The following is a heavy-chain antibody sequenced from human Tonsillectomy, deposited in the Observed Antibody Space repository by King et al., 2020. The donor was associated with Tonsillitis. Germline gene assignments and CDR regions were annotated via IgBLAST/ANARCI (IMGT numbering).Heavy chain of an antibody. CDR2: MWYDGSKE. D-gene: IGHD2-8*01. Sequence: VQLVESGGGVVQPGRSLRLSCAASGFTFSGYGMHWVRQAPDKGLEWVAVMWYDGSKEYYADSVKGRFTISRDNSKSTLYLQMDSLRAEDTAVYYCARGDRLIDYWGQGTLVSVSS. CDR3: ARGDRLIDY. CDR1: GFTFSGYG. J-gene: IGHJ4*02. V-gene: IGHV3-33*08.